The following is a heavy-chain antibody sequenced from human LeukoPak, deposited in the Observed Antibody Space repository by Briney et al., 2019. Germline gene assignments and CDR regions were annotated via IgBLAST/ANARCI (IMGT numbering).Heavy chain of an antibody. J-gene: IGHJ6*02. CDR3: AREVRYSSSWYVQGYYGMDV. CDR2: INHSGST. V-gene: IGHV4-34*01. D-gene: IGHD6-13*01. Sequence: SETLSLTCAVYGGSFSGYYWSWIRQPPGKGLEWIGEINHSGSTNYNPSLKSRVTISVDTSENQFSLKLSSVTAADTAVYYCAREVRYSSSWYVQGYYGMDVWGQGTTVTVSS. CDR1: GGSFSGYY.